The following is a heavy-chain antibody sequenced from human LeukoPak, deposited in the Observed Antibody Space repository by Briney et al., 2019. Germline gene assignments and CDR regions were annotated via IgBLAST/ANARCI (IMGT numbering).Heavy chain of an antibody. CDR3: ASPYCSGGSCYSRDNYYYYYYGMDV. D-gene: IGHD2-15*01. CDR1: GFTFSSYS. CDR2: ISYDGSNK. V-gene: IGHV3-30*03. J-gene: IGHJ6*02. Sequence: GGSLRLSCAASGFTFSSYSMNWVRQAPGKGLEWVAVISYDGSNKYYADSVKGRFTISRDNSKNTLYLQMNSLRAEDTAVYYCASPYCSGGSCYSRDNYYYYYYGMDVWGQGTTVTVSS.